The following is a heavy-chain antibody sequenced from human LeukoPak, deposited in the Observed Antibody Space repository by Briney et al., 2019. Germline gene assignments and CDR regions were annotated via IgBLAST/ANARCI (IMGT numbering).Heavy chain of an antibody. CDR1: GGSISSYY. J-gene: IGHJ6*02. D-gene: IGHD2-15*01. Sequence: SETLSLTCTVSGGSISSYYWSWIRQPPGKGLEWIGYIYYSGSTNYNPSLKSRVTISVDTSKNQFSLKLSSVTAADTAVYYCARHQEGDCSGGICYYHYYYGMDVWGQGTTVTVSS. V-gene: IGHV4-59*08. CDR2: IYYSGST. CDR3: ARHQEGDCSGGICYYHYYYGMDV.